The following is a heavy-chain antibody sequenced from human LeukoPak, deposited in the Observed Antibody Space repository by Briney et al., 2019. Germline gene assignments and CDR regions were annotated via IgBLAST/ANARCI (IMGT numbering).Heavy chain of an antibody. J-gene: IGHJ5*02. CDR1: GGSISSYY. CDR2: IYTSGTT. V-gene: IGHV4-4*07. D-gene: IGHD1-1*01. CDR3: ARAPTGTGGWNWFDP. Sequence: SATLSLTCTVSGGSISSYYWSWIRQPAGKGLELIGRIYTSGTTNYNPSLKSRVTMSVDTSKNQFSLKLSSVTAADTAVYYCARAPTGTGGWNWFDPWGQGTLVTVSS.